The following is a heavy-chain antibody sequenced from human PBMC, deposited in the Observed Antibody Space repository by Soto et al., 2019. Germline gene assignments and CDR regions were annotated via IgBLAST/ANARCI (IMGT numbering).Heavy chain of an antibody. J-gene: IGHJ4*02. V-gene: IGHV3-30-3*01. Sequence: QVQLVESGGGVVQPGGSLRLSCAASGFTFSSYAMHWVRQAPGKGLEWVAVILYDGSSGYYADSVKGRFTISRDNSQNTPHLQMNSLRAEDTAVYYCTRDPSIAVGGLPFDHWGQGTLVTVSS. CDR2: ILYDGSSG. D-gene: IGHD6-19*01. CDR3: TRDPSIAVGGLPFDH. CDR1: GFTFSSYA.